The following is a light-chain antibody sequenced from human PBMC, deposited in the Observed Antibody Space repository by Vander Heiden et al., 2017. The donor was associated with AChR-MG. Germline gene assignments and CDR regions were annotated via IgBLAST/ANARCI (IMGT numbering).Light chain of an antibody. J-gene: IGLJ3*02. Sequence: QSVLTQPPSASGTPGQRVTISCSGSSSNIGSKYICWYQQLPGTAPKLLIYGKNQRPSGVPDRFCGSKSGTAASLAIRGLRSEDEADYYCAAWDDSRSGPVFGGGTKLTVL. CDR1: SSNIGSKY. CDR3: AAWDDSRSGPV. V-gene: IGLV1-47*01. CDR2: GKN.